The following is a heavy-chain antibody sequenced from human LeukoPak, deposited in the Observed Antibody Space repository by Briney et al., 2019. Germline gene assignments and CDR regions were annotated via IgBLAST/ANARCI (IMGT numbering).Heavy chain of an antibody. J-gene: IGHJ4*02. V-gene: IGHV3-43*01. CDR2: ISWDGGST. CDR1: GFTFDDYT. D-gene: IGHD2-2*01. Sequence: PGGSLRLSCAASGFTFDDYTMHWVRQAPGKGLEWVSLISWDGGSTYYADSVKGRFTISRDNSKNSLYLQMNSLRAEDTAVYYCARDAPSSCFDYWGQGTLVTVSS. CDR3: ARDAPSSCFDY.